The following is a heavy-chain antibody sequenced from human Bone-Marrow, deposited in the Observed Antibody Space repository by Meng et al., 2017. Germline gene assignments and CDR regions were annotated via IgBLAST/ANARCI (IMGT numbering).Heavy chain of an antibody. J-gene: IGHJ6*02. CDR3: TTDTVGATGPPYYYGMDV. CDR1: GFTFSNAW. CDR2: IKSKTDGGTT. Sequence: GESLKISCAASGFTFSNAWMSWVRQAPGKGLEWVGRIKSKTDGGTTDYAAPVKGRFTISRDDSKNTLYLQMNSLKTEDTAVYYCTTDTVGATGPPYYYGMDVWGQGTTVTVSS. D-gene: IGHD1-26*01. V-gene: IGHV3-15*01.